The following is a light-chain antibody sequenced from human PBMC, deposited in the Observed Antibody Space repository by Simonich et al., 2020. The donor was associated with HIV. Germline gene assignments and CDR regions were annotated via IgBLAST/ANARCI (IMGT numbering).Light chain of an antibody. CDR2: KDS. J-gene: IGLJ2*01. CDR1: ALPKQY. Sequence: SYELTQPPSVSVSPGQTARITCSGDALPKQYAYWYQQKPSQAPALVIYKDSERHSGIPVRFSGSSSGTTVTLTISGVQAEDEADYYCQSADSSGTYVVFGGGTKLTVL. CDR3: QSADSSGTYVV. V-gene: IGLV3-25*03.